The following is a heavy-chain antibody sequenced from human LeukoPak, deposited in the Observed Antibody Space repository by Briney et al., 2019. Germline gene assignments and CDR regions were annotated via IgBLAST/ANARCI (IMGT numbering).Heavy chain of an antibody. J-gene: IGHJ4*02. Sequence: PGGSLRLSCAASGFTFSSYSMNWVRQAPGKGLEWVAFIRFDGSDKYYADSVKGRFTISRDNSKNTLYLQMNSLRAEDTAVYYCAKIYYYDSSPADYWGQGTLVTVSS. D-gene: IGHD3-22*01. V-gene: IGHV3-30*02. CDR1: GFTFSSYS. CDR3: AKIYYYDSSPADY. CDR2: IRFDGSDK.